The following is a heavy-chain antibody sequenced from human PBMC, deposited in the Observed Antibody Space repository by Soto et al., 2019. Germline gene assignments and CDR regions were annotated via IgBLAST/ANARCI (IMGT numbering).Heavy chain of an antibody. J-gene: IGHJ4*02. V-gene: IGHV3-23*01. Sequence: EVQLLESGGGLVQPGGSLRLSCAASGFTFSNYAMSWVRQAPGKGLEWVSTISGSGGDTYYADSVKGRFTISRDNSKYTLSLQMESLRAEDTAVYYCAKGGRSTAGLDSDYWGQGTLVTVSS. D-gene: IGHD1-26*01. CDR1: GFTFSNYA. CDR3: AKGGRSTAGLDSDY. CDR2: ISGSGGDT.